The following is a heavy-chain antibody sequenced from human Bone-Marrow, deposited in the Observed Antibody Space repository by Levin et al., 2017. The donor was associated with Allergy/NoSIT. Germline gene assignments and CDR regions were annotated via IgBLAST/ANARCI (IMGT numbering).Heavy chain of an antibody. V-gene: IGHV1-18*01. CDR1: GYTFTSYG. CDR2: ISAYNGNT. J-gene: IGHJ5*02. Sequence: GESLKISCKASGYTFTSYGISWVRQAPGQGLEWMGWISAYNGNTNYAQKLQGRVTMTTDTSTSTAYMELRSLRSDDTAVYYCARSRGYLSLDPWGQGTLVTVSS. D-gene: IGHD3-3*01. CDR3: ARSRGYLSLDP.